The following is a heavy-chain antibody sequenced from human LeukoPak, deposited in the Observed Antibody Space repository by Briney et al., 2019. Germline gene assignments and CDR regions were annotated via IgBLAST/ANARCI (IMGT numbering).Heavy chain of an antibody. J-gene: IGHJ4*02. CDR2: ISYDGSNK. CDR1: GFTFSSYA. CDR3: AGDRMVRGVPGY. D-gene: IGHD3-10*01. V-gene: IGHV3-30*04. Sequence: GGSLRLSCAASGFTFSSYAMHWVRQAPGKGLEWVAVISYDGSNKYYADSVKGRFTISRDNSKNTLYLQMNSLRAEDTAVYYCAGDRMVRGVPGYWGQGTLVTVSS.